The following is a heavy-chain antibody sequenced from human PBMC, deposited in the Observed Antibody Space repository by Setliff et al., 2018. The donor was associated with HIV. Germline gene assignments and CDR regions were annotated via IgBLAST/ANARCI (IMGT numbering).Heavy chain of an antibody. V-gene: IGHV4-39*07. CDR2: VYNGGIT. CDR1: GGSVSSPGYY. CDR3: ATCRHRPSNWFDP. J-gene: IGHJ5*02. Sequence: SETLSLTCTVSGGSVSSPGYYWGWIRQPPGKGLEWIGSVYNGGITFENPSLKSRVTISVDRSGNQFSLRLTSVTAADTAVYYCATCRHRPSNWFDPWGQGTVVTVSS.